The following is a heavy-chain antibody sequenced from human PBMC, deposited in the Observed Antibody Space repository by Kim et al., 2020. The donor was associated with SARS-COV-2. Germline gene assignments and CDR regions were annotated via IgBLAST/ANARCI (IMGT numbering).Heavy chain of an antibody. Sequence: GGSLRLSCAASGFTFSDYWMTWVRQAPGKGLEWVANIKGDGSEKNYVDSVKGRFTISRDNAKNSVDLQMNSLSGDDTGIYYCARNYGGESPYWGQGTLVT. CDR2: IKGDGSEK. V-gene: IGHV3-7*01. D-gene: IGHD3-10*01. J-gene: IGHJ4*02. CDR1: GFTFSDYW. CDR3: ARNYGGESPY.